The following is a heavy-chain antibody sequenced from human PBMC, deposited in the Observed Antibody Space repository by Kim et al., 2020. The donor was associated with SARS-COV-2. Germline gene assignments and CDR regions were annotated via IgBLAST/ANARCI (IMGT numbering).Heavy chain of an antibody. CDR3: ATDPRYSGLRGGYYYGMDV. Sequence: ASVKVSCKVSGYTLTELSMHWVRQAPGKGLEWMGGFDPEDGETIYAQKFQGRVTMTEDTSTDTAYMELSSLRSEDTAVYYCATDPRYSGLRGGYYYGMDVWGQGTTVTVSS. V-gene: IGHV1-24*01. D-gene: IGHD5-12*01. CDR2: FDPEDGET. CDR1: GYTLTELS. J-gene: IGHJ6*02.